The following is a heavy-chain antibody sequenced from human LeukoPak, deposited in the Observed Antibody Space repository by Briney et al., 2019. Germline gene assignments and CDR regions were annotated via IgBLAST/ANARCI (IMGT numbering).Heavy chain of an antibody. CDR2: INGDGTNV. Sequence: GGSLRLSCAASGFIFSNYYMHWVRQAPGKGLVWVSHINGDGTNVNYADSVKGRFTISRDNAKNTLYLQMNSLRVEDTALYYCGRGKSPAAVDDWGQGTLVTVPS. CDR1: GFIFSNYY. D-gene: IGHD2-2*01. J-gene: IGHJ4*02. V-gene: IGHV3-74*01. CDR3: GRGKSPAAVDD.